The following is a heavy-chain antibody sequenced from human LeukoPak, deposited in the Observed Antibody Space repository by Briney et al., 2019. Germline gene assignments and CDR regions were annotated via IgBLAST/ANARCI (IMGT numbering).Heavy chain of an antibody. CDR3: AKVRDLDTVLGRFDN. Sequence: GGSLRLSCAASGFTFSTYWMHWVRQAPGKGLVWVSRIRPEGTTTAYADSVKGRFTISRDNSKNTLYLQMNSLRAEDTAVYYCAKVRDLDTVLGRFDNWGQGTLVTVSS. V-gene: IGHV3-74*03. CDR1: GFTFSTYW. CDR2: IRPEGTTT. D-gene: IGHD5-18*01. J-gene: IGHJ5*02.